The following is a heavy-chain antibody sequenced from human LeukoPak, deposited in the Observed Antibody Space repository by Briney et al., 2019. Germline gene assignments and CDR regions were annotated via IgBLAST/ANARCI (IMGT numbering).Heavy chain of an antibody. CDR1: GFTFDDYA. CDR3: AREVPSMDY. J-gene: IGHJ4*02. CDR2: ISWNSGSI. V-gene: IGHV3-9*01. Sequence: PGRSLRLSCAASGFTFDDYAMHWVRQAPGKGLEWVSGISWNSGSIGYADSVKGRFTISRDNAKNSLYLQMNSLRAEDTAVYYCAREVPSMDYWGQGTLVTVSS.